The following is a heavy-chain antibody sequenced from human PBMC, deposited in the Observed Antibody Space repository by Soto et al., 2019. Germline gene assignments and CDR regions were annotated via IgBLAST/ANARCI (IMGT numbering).Heavy chain of an antibody. D-gene: IGHD3-22*01. CDR2: IYWNDDK. V-gene: IGHV2-5*01. Sequence: QITLKESGRPLVRPTQTLTLTCTFSGFSLSTTGEGVAWIRQPPGKALEWLALIYWNDDKRYSPSLKSRLTLTKDTSKTQVILTMTNMDPVDTATYFCAHRSSLTLSGTSGYIFDSWGQGTLVIVSS. CDR1: GFSLSTTGEG. CDR3: AHRSSLTLSGTSGYIFDS. J-gene: IGHJ4*02.